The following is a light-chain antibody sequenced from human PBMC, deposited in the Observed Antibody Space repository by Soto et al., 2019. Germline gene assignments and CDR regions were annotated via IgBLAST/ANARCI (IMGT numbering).Light chain of an antibody. V-gene: IGLV2-14*01. CDR3: TSYTSSSTYV. CDR2: EVA. J-gene: IGLJ1*01. Sequence: QSALTQPASVSGSPGQSITISCTGTSSDVGGYNYVSWYQQHPGKAPKLMIYEVANRTSGVSNRVSGSKSGNTASLTIYGLQAEDEADYYCTSYTSSSTYVFGTGTKLTVL. CDR1: SSDVGGYNY.